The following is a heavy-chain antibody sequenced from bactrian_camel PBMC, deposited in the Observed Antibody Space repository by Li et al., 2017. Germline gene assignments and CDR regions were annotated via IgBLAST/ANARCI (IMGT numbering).Heavy chain of an antibody. J-gene: IGHJ4*01. CDR2: IATGGGRT. V-gene: IGHV3S1*01. D-gene: IGHD2*01. CDR1: GDTISRYC. Sequence: HVQLVESGGGSVQVGGSLRLSCVASGDTISRYCMGWFRQIPDKEREGVANIATGGGRTYYADSVKGRFTISQDTTKTTIYLRMVELRPEDSAMYYCAAGAALLVGGICYTDYRIYGQGTQVTVS.